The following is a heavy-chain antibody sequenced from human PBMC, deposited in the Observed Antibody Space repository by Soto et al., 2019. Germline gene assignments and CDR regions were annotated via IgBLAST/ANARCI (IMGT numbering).Heavy chain of an antibody. D-gene: IGHD3-3*01. V-gene: IGHV3-11*01. CDR3: ARDGYYDFWSGYYTNPYYYYGMDV. CDR2: ISSSGSTI. Sequence: GGSLRLSCAASGFTFSDYYMSWIRQAPGKGLEWVSYISSSGSTIYYADSVKGRFTISRDNAKNSLYLQMNSLRAEDTAVYYCARDGYYDFWSGYYTNPYYYYGMDVWGQGTTVTVSS. J-gene: IGHJ6*02. CDR1: GFTFSDYY.